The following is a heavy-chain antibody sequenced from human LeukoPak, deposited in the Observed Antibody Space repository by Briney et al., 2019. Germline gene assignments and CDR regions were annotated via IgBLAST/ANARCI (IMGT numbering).Heavy chain of an antibody. CDR3: ARDQGVLRY. V-gene: IGHV3-21*06. CDR1: GFIFSDYT. Sequence: KPGGSLRLSCAASGFIFSDYTINWVRQAPGKGLEWVSSISSTSSYIYYTDSVKGRFTISRDTAKNSVYLQMNSLRAEDTAFYYCARDQGVLRYWGQGTLVTVSS. CDR2: ISSTSSYI. J-gene: IGHJ4*02. D-gene: IGHD3-10*01.